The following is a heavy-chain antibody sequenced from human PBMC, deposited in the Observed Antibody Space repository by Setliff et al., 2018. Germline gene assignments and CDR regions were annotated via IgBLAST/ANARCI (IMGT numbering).Heavy chain of an antibody. CDR3: ARKVEQWLTPHFDY. D-gene: IGHD6-19*01. Sequence: KTSETLSLTCTVSGGSINNYYWSWIRQPAGKGLEWIGRVYSNVGTNFNPSLKSRVTMSVDASKNQISLKLMSVTAADTAVYYCARKVEQWLTPHFDYWGQGALVTVS. CDR2: VYSNVGT. V-gene: IGHV4-4*07. J-gene: IGHJ4*02. CDR1: GGSINNYY.